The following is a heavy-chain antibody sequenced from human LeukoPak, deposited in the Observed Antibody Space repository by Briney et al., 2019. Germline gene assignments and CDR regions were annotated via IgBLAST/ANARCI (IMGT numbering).Heavy chain of an antibody. J-gene: IGHJ4*02. CDR1: GFTFSTYA. CDR3: ARDKDVYFDY. Sequence: GGSLRLSCAASGFTFSTYAMSWVRQAPGKGLEWVSAISGSGGSTYYADSVKGRITISRDNAKNSLYLQMNSLRVEDTAVYYCARDKDVYFDYWGQGTLVTVSS. CDR2: ISGSGGST. V-gene: IGHV3-23*01.